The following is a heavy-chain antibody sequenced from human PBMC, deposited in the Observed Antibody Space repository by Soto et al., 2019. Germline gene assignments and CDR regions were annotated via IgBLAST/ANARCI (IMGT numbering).Heavy chain of an antibody. D-gene: IGHD3-10*01. V-gene: IGHV4-61*08. CDR1: GGSSSSGGYS. CDR3: ARAPRGNYGYPSYFDY. CDR2: IYYSGST. Sequence: SQTLSLTCAVSGGSSSSGGYSWSLIRQPPGKGLEWIGYIYYSGSTNYNPSLKSRVTISVDTSKNQFSLKLSSVTAADTAVYYCARAPRGNYGYPSYFDYWGQGTLVTVSS. J-gene: IGHJ4*02.